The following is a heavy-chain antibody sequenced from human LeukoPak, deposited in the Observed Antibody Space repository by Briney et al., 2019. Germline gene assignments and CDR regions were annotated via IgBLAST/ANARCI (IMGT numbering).Heavy chain of an antibody. D-gene: IGHD3-10*01. V-gene: IGHV1-2*02. Sequence: ASLNLSCAASGYSFTGYYLRWVRQAPGQGPEWMGWINPNSGGTNYAQKFQGRVTMTRDTSISTAYMELTGLKSDDTAVFCCAMHCDGCGSGSYDPFDLLGQGTLVTVSS. J-gene: IGHJ4*02. CDR3: AMHCDGCGSGSYDPFDL. CDR2: INPNSGGT. CDR1: GYSFTGYY.